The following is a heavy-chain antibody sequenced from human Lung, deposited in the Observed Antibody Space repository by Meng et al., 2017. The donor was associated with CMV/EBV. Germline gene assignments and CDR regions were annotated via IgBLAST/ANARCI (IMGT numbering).Heavy chain of an antibody. CDR2: ISTSGTTI. V-gene: IGHV3-48*03. J-gene: IGHJ6*02. CDR1: GFTFSSYE. Sequence: SXAASGFTFSSYEMNWVRQAPGKGLEWVAYISTSGTTIYYADSVRGRFTISRDNAKNSLFLQMNRLRAEDTAVYYCARSSGWLTPGGYGMDVWGQGTXVTVSS. D-gene: IGHD2-15*01. CDR3: ARSSGWLTPGGYGMDV.